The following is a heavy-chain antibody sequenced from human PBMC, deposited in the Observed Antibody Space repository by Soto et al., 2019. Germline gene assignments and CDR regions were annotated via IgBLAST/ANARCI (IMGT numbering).Heavy chain of an antibody. J-gene: IGHJ5*02. D-gene: IGHD3-9*01. CDR1: GGSISSSSYY. V-gene: IGHV4-39*01. Sequence: ETLSLTCTVSGGSISSSSYYWGWIRQPPGKGLEWIGSIYYSGSTYYNPSLKSRVTISVDTSKNQFSLKLSSVTAADTAVYYCARRQDYDILTGSYGGRWFDPWGQGTLVTVSS. CDR2: IYYSGST. CDR3: ARRQDYDILTGSYGGRWFDP.